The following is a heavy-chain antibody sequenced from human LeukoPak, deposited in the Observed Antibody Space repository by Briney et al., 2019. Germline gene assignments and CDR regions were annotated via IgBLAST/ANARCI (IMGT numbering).Heavy chain of an antibody. CDR2: ISYDGSNK. J-gene: IGHJ4*02. CDR3: AREAFGGLRFSEQAGY. CDR1: GFTFSSYA. Sequence: QTGGSLRLSCAASGFTFSSYAMHWVRQAPGKGLEWVAVISYDGSNKYYADSVKGRFTISRDNSKNTLYLQMNSLRAEDTAVYYCAREAFGGLRFSEQAGYWGQGTLVTVSS. V-gene: IGHV3-30*04. D-gene: IGHD3-3*01.